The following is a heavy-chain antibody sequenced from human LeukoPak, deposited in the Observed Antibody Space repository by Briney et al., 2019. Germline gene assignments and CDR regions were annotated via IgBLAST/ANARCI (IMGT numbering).Heavy chain of an antibody. D-gene: IGHD6-6*01. V-gene: IGHV3-20*04. CDR2: INWNGGST. J-gene: IGHJ3*02. CDR3: ARIYSSSSSRGAFDI. Sequence: PGGSLRLSCAASGFTFDDYGMSWVRQAPGKGLEWVSGINWNGGSTGYADSVKGRFTISRDNAKSSLYLQMNSLRAEDTAVYYCARIYSSSSSRGAFDIWGQGTMVTVSS. CDR1: GFTFDDYG.